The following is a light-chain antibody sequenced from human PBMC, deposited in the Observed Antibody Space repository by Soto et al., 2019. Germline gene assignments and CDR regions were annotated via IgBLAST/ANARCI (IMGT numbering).Light chain of an antibody. J-gene: IGKJ1*01. V-gene: IGKV1-5*03. CDR2: KAS. CDR3: QHYNSYSEA. CDR1: QTISSW. Sequence: DIQMTQSPSTLSASVGDRVTITCRASQTISSWLAWYQQKPGKAPKLRIYKASTLKSGVPSRSSDSGSGTEFTLTISSLQPDDFATYYCQHYNSYSEAFGQGTKV.